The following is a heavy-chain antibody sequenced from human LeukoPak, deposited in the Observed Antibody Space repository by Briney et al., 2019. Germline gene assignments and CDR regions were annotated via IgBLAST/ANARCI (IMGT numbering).Heavy chain of an antibody. CDR1: GGSISSGSYY. Sequence: PSQTLSLTCTVSGGSISSGSYYWSWIRQPAGKGLEWIGRIYTSGSTNYNPSLKSRVTISVDTSKNQFSLKLSSVTAADTAVYYCARVSAYPTVTPHWYFDLWGRGTLVTVSS. V-gene: IGHV4-61*02. CDR2: IYTSGST. J-gene: IGHJ2*01. D-gene: IGHD4-17*01. CDR3: ARVSAYPTVTPHWYFDL.